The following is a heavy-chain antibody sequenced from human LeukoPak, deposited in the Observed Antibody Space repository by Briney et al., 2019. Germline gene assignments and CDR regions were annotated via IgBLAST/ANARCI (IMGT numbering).Heavy chain of an antibody. CDR1: GFSLSTSGVG. D-gene: IGHD2-15*01. V-gene: IGHV2-5*01. CDR2: IYWNDDK. Sequence: SGPTLVKPTQTLTLTCTFSGFSLSTSGVGVGWIRQPPGKALEWLALIYWNDDKRYSPSLKSRLTITKDTSKNQVVLTTTNMDPVDTATYYCAHRRGSSDAFDIWGQGTMVTVSS. CDR3: AHRRGSSDAFDI. J-gene: IGHJ3*02.